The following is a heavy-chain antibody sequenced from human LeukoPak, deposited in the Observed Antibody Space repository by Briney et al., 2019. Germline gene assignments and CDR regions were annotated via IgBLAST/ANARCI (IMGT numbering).Heavy chain of an antibody. CDR1: GFIFSNFW. J-gene: IGHJ4*02. D-gene: IGHD2-8*02. CDR2: IKKDGSEK. V-gene: IGHV3-7*03. Sequence: GGSLRLSCVASGFIFSNFWMSWVRQAPGEGLEWVANIKKDGSEKHYVDSVKGRFTISRDNAKSSLYLQMSSLRAEDTAVYYCTRVRSDTGRDACPEYWGQGTLVTVSS. CDR3: TRVRSDTGRDACPEY.